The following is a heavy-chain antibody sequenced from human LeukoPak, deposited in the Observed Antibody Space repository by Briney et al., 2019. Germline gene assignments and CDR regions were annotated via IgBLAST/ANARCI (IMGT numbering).Heavy chain of an antibody. CDR3: ASYYPEYGSDY. CDR1: GGSISSGGYY. V-gene: IGHV4-31*03. Sequence: SETLSLTCTVSGGSISSGGYYWSWIRQHPGKGLEWIGYIYYSGSTYYNPSLKSRVTISVDTSKNQFSLELSSVTAADTAVYYCASYYPEYGSDYWGQGTLVTVSS. D-gene: IGHD2/OR15-2a*01. CDR2: IYYSGST. J-gene: IGHJ4*02.